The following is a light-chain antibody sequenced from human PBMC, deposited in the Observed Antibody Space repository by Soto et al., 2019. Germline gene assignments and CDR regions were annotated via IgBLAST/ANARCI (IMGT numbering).Light chain of an antibody. CDR2: GAS. CDR3: QQYGSSGT. V-gene: IGKV3-20*01. J-gene: IGKJ1*01. Sequence: EIVLTQSPGTLSLSPGERATLSCRASQSVSNNYLAWYQQKPGQAPRLFIYGASNMATGIPDRFSGSGSGTDFTLTISRLEPEDFAVYYCQQYGSSGTFAKGTKVDIK. CDR1: QSVSNNY.